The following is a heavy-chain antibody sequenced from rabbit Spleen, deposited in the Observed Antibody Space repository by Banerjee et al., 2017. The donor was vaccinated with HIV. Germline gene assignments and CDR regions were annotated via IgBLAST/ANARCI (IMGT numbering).Heavy chain of an antibody. J-gene: IGHJ6*01. CDR1: GFSFSSSDY. D-gene: IGHD8-1*01. Sequence: QSLEESGGGLVQPEGSLTLTCKASGFSFSSSDYICWVRQAPGKGLEWIACIDSGNRAYTFYATWATGRFTISKTSSTTVTLQMTSLTVADTATYFCARDTGTSFSTYGMDLWGPGTLVTVS. V-gene: IGHV1S40*01. CDR3: ARDTGTSFSTYGMDL. CDR2: IDSGNRAYT.